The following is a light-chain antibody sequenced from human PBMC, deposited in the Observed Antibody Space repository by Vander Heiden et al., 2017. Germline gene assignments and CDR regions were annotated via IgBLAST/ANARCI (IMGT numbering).Light chain of an antibody. CDR1: RSDIGSKS. CDR2: RDD. V-gene: IGLV1-44*01. Sequence: QSVLTQPPSASGTPGQRVTISCSGSRSDIGSKSVDWYQQFPGPAPKLLIYRDDQRHSGVPGRFSGSKSGSSASLAISGLQSEDEAEYYCATWDDSLNEWVFGGGTKLTVL. J-gene: IGLJ3*02. CDR3: ATWDDSLNEWV.